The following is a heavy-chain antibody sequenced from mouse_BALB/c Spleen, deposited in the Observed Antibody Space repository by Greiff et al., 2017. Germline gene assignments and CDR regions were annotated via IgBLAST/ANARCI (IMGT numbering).Heavy chain of an antibody. CDR2: IDPYNGGT. Sequence: EVKLMESGPELVKPGASVKVSCKASGYAFTSYNMYWVKQSHGKSLEWIGYIDPYNGGTSYNQKFKGKATLTVDKSSSTAYMHLNSLTSEDSAVYYCAREGDRYLYAMDYWGQGTSVTVSS. J-gene: IGHJ4*01. V-gene: IGHV1S135*01. CDR1: GYAFTSYN. CDR3: AREGDRYLYAMDY. D-gene: IGHD2-14*01.